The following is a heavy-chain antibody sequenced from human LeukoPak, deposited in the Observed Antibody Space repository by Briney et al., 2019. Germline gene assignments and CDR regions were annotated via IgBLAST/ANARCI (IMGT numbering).Heavy chain of an antibody. Sequence: AGGSLRLSCAASGFTFSSYGMHWVRQAPGKGLEWVAFIRFDGSNKYYADSVKGRFTISRDNSKNTLYLQMNSLRAEDTAVYYCARVKHQGATTGDYFDYWGQGTLVTVSS. CDR2: IRFDGSNK. V-gene: IGHV3-30*02. CDR3: ARVKHQGATTGDYFDY. CDR1: GFTFSSYG. J-gene: IGHJ4*02. D-gene: IGHD1-26*01.